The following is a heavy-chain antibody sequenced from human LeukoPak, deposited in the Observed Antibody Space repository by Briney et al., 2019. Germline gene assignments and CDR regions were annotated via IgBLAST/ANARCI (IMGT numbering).Heavy chain of an antibody. CDR3: AKDGNIVVVPAAYYYYYMDV. Sequence: GGSLRLSCAASGFTFGSYGMHWVRQAPGKGLEWVAFIRYDGSNKYYADSVKGRFTISRDNSKNTLYLQMNSLRAEDAAVYYCAKDGNIVVVPAAYYYYYMDVWGKGTTVTVSS. CDR1: GFTFGSYG. V-gene: IGHV3-30*02. J-gene: IGHJ6*03. D-gene: IGHD2-2*01. CDR2: IRYDGSNK.